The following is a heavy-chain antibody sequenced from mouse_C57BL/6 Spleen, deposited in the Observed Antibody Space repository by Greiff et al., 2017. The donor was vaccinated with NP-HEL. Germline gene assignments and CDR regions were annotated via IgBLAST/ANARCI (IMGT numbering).Heavy chain of an antibody. D-gene: IGHD1-1*01. V-gene: IGHV1-9*01. J-gene: IGHJ1*03. CDR2: ILPGSGST. CDR3: AEGPYYYGSSLWYFDV. CDR1: GYTFTGYW. Sequence: QVQLKQSGAELMKPGASVKLSCKATGYTFTGYWIEWVKQRPGHGLEWIGEILPGSGSTNYNEKFKGKATFTADTSSNTAYMQLSSLTTEDSAIYYCAEGPYYYGSSLWYFDVWGTGTTVTVSS.